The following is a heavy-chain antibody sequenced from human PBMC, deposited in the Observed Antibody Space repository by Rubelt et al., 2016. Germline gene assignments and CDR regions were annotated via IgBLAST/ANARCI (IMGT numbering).Heavy chain of an antibody. CDR1: GYTFTSYY. CDR2: INPSGGST. V-gene: IGHV1-46*01. CDR3: ARDRRSGWDY. D-gene: IGHD6-19*01. J-gene: IGHJ4*02. Sequence: QVQLVQSGAEVQKPGASVKVSCKASGYTFTSYYMHWVRQAPGQGLEWMGIINPSGGSTSYAQKFQGRVTMTRDTSTSTAYMELRSLRSDDTAVYYCARDRRSGWDYWGQGTLVTVSS.